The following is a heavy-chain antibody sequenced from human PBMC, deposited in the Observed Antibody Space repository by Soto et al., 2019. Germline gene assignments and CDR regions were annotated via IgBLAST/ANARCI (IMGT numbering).Heavy chain of an antibody. V-gene: IGHV1-69*12. CDR2: IIPIFGTA. Sequence: QVQLVQSGAEVKKPESSVKVSCKASGGTFSIYAISWVRQAPGQGLEWMGGIIPIFGTADYAQKFQGRVTITADESTSTASMELSSLRSEDTAVYYCARHLEPPYYGMDVWGQGTTVTVSS. J-gene: IGHJ6*02. CDR3: ARHLEPPYYGMDV. D-gene: IGHD1-1*01. CDR1: GGTFSIYA.